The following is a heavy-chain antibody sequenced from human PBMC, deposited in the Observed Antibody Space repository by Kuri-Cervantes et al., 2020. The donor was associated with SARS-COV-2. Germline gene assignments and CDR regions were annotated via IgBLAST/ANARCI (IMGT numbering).Heavy chain of an antibody. Sequence: SETLSLTCTVSGGSISSYYWSWIRQPAGKGLEWIGRIYTSGSTNYNPSLKSRVTMSVDTSKNQFSLKLSSVTAADTAVYYCARDLPSDYTYYYYMDVWGKGTTVTVSS. J-gene: IGHJ6*03. D-gene: IGHD4/OR15-4a*01. CDR1: GGSISSYY. CDR3: ARDLPSDYTYYYYMDV. CDR2: IYTSGST. V-gene: IGHV4-4*07.